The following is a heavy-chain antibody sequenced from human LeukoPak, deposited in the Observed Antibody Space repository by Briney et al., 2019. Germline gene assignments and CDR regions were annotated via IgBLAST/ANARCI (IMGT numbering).Heavy chain of an antibody. V-gene: IGHV4-59*02. Sequence: SETLSLTCSVSGDSVRSSYWNWIRQPPGKGLEWIGYVSSDGTTNYTPSLRSRLIMSVDTAKNDISLKLTSVTAADTAVYYCARDGALDYGDYWYFDLWGRGTLVTVSS. D-gene: IGHD4-17*01. CDR2: VSSDGTT. CDR1: GDSVRSSY. CDR3: ARDGALDYGDYWYFDL. J-gene: IGHJ2*01.